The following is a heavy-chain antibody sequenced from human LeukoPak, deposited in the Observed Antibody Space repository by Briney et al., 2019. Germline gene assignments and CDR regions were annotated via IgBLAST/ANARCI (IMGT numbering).Heavy chain of an antibody. CDR3: ARNVPTENYYFDY. Sequence: GGSLRLSCAASGFTFSSYAMHWVRQAPGKGLEWVAVISYDGSNKYYADSVKGRFTISRDNSKNTLYLQMNSLRAEDTAVYYCARNVPTENYYFDYWGQGTLVTVSS. CDR2: ISYDGSNK. V-gene: IGHV3-30*04. J-gene: IGHJ4*02. CDR1: GFTFSSYA. D-gene: IGHD1-7*01.